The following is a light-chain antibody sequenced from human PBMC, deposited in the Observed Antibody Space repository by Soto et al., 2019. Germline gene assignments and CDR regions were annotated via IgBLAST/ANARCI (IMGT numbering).Light chain of an antibody. V-gene: IGLV2-14*01. CDR3: SPYTSSSTPFV. CDR1: SSDVGGYNY. Sequence: QSALTQPASVSGSPGQSITISCTGTSSDVGGYNYVSWYQQHPGKAPKLMIYDVSNRPSGVSNRFSGSKSGNTASLTISGLPAADEADYYCSPYTSSSTPFVFGTGTKLTVL. CDR2: DVS. J-gene: IGLJ1*01.